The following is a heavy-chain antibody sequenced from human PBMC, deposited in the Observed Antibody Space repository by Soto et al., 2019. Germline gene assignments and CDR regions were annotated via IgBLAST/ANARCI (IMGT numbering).Heavy chain of an antibody. Sequence: SETLSLTCTVSGGSISSYYWSWIRQPPGKGLEWIGYIYYSGSTNYNPSLKSRVTISVDTSKNQFSLKLSSVTAADTAGYYCARGGIAAAGTSLYYYTSGMDVWGQGTTVTVSS. J-gene: IGHJ6*02. CDR2: IYYSGST. V-gene: IGHV4-59*01. CDR3: ARGGIAAAGTSLYYYTSGMDV. D-gene: IGHD6-13*01. CDR1: GGSISSYY.